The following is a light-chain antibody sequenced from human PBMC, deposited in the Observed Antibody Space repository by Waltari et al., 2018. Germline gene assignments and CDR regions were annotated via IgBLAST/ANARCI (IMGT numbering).Light chain of an antibody. CDR3: ATWDDSLTGWV. CDR1: SSNIGPYY. V-gene: IGLV1-47*01. J-gene: IGLJ3*02. Sequence: QSVLTQPPSASGTPGQRVPIPCSGSSSNIGPYYVYWYQQLSGTAPKLLIYRNNERPSGVPDRFSGSKSGTSASLAITGLRSEDEAHYYCATWDDSLTGWVFGGGTKLAVL. CDR2: RNN.